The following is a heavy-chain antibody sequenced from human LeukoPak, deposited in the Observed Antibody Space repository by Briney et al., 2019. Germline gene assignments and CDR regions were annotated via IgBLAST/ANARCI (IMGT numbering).Heavy chain of an antibody. Sequence: ASVKVSCKVSGYDLRELSISGSDRLLEKGLSGWEDPIVKMGETIYAQKFQGRVTMTEGPNANTVYMEVSSLRSEDTAVYYCACTGVTTVSWYFDLWGRGTLVTVSS. CDR2: PIVKMGET. D-gene: IGHD4-17*01. V-gene: IGHV1-24*01. J-gene: IGHJ2*01. CDR3: ACTGVTTVSWYFDL. CDR1: GYDLRELS.